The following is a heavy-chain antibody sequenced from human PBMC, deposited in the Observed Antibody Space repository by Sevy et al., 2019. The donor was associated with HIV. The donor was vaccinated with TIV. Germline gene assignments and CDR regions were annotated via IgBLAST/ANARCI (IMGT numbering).Heavy chain of an antibody. CDR1: GFTSSGYA. CDR3: ARDRATSATGTIFDY. Sequence: GGSLRLSCAASGFTSSGYAMSWVRQPPGRGLEWVSTLSDSGVSTYYADSVKGRFTISRDNSKNILYLQMNSLRAEDTAVYYCARDRATSATGTIFDYWGQGTLATVSS. V-gene: IGHV3-23*01. CDR2: LSDSGVST. D-gene: IGHD1-7*01. J-gene: IGHJ4*02.